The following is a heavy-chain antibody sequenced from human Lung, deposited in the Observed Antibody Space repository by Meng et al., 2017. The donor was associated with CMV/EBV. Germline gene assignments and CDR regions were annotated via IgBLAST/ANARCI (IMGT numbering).Heavy chain of an antibody. CDR2: ISAYNGNT. Sequence: ASVKVSCKASGYTFTSYGITWVRQAPGQGLEWMGWISAYNGNTNYAQKLRGRVTMTTDTSTSTAYMELRSLRSDDTAVYYCARGKYSNYELDWFDPWGQGTLVTVSS. CDR3: ARGKYSNYELDWFDP. V-gene: IGHV1-18*01. CDR1: GYTFTSYG. D-gene: IGHD4-11*01. J-gene: IGHJ5*02.